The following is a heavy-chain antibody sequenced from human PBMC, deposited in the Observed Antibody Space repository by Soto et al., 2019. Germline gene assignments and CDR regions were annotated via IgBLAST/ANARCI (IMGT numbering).Heavy chain of an antibody. CDR2: ISGSGAGT. CDR3: AKGPTIFGAVISFDYYYGMYV. J-gene: IGHJ6*02. V-gene: IGHV3-23*01. Sequence: GGSLRLSCTASGFTFSSSAMSWVRQAPGRGLEWVSGISGSGAGTYYADSVKGRFTISRDNSKNTLYLQMSGLRAEDTAVYYCAKGPTIFGAVISFDYYYGMYVWSQGTPVTVSS. CDR1: GFTFSSSA. D-gene: IGHD3-3*01.